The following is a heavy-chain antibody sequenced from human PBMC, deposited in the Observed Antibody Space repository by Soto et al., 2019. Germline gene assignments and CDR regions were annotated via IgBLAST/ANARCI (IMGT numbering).Heavy chain of an antibody. V-gene: IGHV4-34*01. CDR2: INHSGST. CDR3: ARRIIVVVPAAMPSAYNWFDP. Sequence: PSETLSLTCAVYGGSFSGYYWSWIRQPPGKGLEWIGEINHSGSTNYNPSLKSRVTISVDTSKNQFSLKLSSVTAADTAVYYCARRIIVVVPAAMPSAYNWFDPWGQGTLVTVSS. J-gene: IGHJ5*02. CDR1: GGSFSGYY. D-gene: IGHD2-2*01.